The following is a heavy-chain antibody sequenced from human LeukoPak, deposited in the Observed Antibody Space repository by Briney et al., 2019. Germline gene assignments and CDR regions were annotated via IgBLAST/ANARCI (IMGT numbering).Heavy chain of an antibody. D-gene: IGHD6-13*01. CDR1: GFTFSSYS. Sequence: GGSLRLSCAASGFTFSSYSMNWVRQAPGKGLEWVSSISSSSSYIYYADSVKGRFTISRDNAKNSLYLQMNSLRAEDTAVYYCAKSGSSSWYSFLFDYWGQGTLVTVSS. CDR2: ISSSSSYI. CDR3: AKSGSSSWYSFLFDY. J-gene: IGHJ4*02. V-gene: IGHV3-21*01.